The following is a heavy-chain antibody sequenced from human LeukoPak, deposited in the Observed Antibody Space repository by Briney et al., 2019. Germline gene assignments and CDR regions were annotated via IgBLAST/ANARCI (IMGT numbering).Heavy chain of an antibody. V-gene: IGHV4-39*01. CDR2: IYYSGST. J-gene: IGHJ4*02. D-gene: IGHD4-17*01. Sequence: ETLSLTCTVSGGSISSSSYYWGWIRQPPGKGLEWIGSIYYSGSTYYNPSLKGRVTISVDTSKNQFSLKLSSVTAADTAVYYCARPYGAAGLDWGQGTLVTVSS. CDR1: GGSISSSSYY. CDR3: ARPYGAAGLD.